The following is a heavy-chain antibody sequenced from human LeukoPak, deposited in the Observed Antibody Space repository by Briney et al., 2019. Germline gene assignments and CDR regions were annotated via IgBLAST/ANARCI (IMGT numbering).Heavy chain of an antibody. Sequence: GGSLRLSCAASGFTVSSCYMSWVRQAPGKGLEWVSLIYSGGSTYYADSVKGRFTISRDNSKNTLYLQMNSLRAEDTAVYYCARLPIAVAGTPWFDPWGQGTLVTVSS. CDR1: GFTVSSCY. CDR3: ARLPIAVAGTPWFDP. D-gene: IGHD6-19*01. J-gene: IGHJ5*02. V-gene: IGHV3-53*01. CDR2: IYSGGST.